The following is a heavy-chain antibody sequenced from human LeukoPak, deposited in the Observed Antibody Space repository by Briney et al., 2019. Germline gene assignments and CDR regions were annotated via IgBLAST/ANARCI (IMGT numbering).Heavy chain of an antibody. CDR1: GYTFTGNY. Sequence: GASVKLSCNASGYTFTGNYMHWVRQPPGQGIEWVGWININSGGRNYDHQFQVRVTITRDTAITTAYMELSRLRSDDTAVYSCARVGGDGYSYGCDYWGQGTLVTVSS. V-gene: IGHV1-2*07. CDR3: ARVGGDGYSYGCDY. D-gene: IGHD5-18*01. CDR2: ININSGGR. J-gene: IGHJ4*02.